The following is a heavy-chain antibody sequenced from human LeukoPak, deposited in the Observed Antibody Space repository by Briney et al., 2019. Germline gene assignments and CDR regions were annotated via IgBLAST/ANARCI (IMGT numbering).Heavy chain of an antibody. CDR2: IKEDGSEK. J-gene: IGHJ4*02. Sequence: GGSLRLSCAASGFTISDYWMSWVRQAPGKGLEWVANIKEDGSEKNYVDSAKGRFTISRDNAKNSLYLQMNSLRAEDTAVYYCARFKQWAAQSFDYWGQGTLVTVSS. CDR1: GFTISDYW. V-gene: IGHV3-7*01. D-gene: IGHD6-19*01. CDR3: ARFKQWAAQSFDY.